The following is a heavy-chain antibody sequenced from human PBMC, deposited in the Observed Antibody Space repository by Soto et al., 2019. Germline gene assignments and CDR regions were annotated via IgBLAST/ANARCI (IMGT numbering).Heavy chain of an antibody. J-gene: IGHJ4*02. CDR1: CGSIISYY. V-gene: IGHV4-59*01. Sequence: ASETLSLTCTFSCGSIISYYWSWIRQPPGKGLEWIGYIYYSGSTNYNPSLKSRVTISVDTSKNQFSLKLSSVTAADTAVYYCARVRSGPRTYYFDYWGQGTLVTVSS. D-gene: IGHD3-3*01. CDR3: ARVRSGPRTYYFDY. CDR2: IYYSGST.